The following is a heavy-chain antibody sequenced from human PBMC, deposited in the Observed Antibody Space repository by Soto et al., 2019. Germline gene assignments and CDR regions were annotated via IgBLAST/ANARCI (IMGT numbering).Heavy chain of an antibody. CDR1: GFTFSTYS. V-gene: IGHV3-21*01. CDR2: ITTSSSFR. J-gene: IGHJ4*02. D-gene: IGHD2-15*01. CDR3: ARDLGVALATLTLDY. Sequence: GGSLRLSCAASGFTFSTYSMNWVRQAPGKGLEWVADITTSSSFRFYADSVKGRFTISRDDAKNSLYLQMNSLRAEDTGVYYCARDLGVALATLTLDYRGQRAPVTVSS.